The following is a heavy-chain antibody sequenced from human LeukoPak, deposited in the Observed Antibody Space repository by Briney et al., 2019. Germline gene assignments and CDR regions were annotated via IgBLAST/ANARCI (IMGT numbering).Heavy chain of an antibody. D-gene: IGHD4/OR15-4a*01. CDR3: ARDTLGEGEDANYAVYYFDY. Sequence: GGSLRLSCASSGFTFSTYEMNWVRQAPGKGLEWVSYISSGGSTIYYADSVKGRFTISRDNAKNSLYLQMNSLRAEDTAVYYCARDTLGEGEDANYAVYYFDYWGQGTVVTVSS. V-gene: IGHV3-48*03. CDR2: ISSGGSTI. J-gene: IGHJ4*02. CDR1: GFTFSTYE.